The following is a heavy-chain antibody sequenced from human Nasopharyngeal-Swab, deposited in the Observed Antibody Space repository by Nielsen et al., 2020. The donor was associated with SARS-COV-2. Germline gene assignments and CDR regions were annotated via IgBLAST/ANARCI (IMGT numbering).Heavy chain of an antibody. D-gene: IGHD5-12*01. V-gene: IGHV4-59*08. J-gene: IGHJ6*02. CDR3: ARRGYSGYDRGDGMDV. CDR2: IYYSGST. CDR1: GGSIRSYY. Sequence: SETLSLTCTVSGGSIRSYYWSWIRQPPGKGLEWIGYIYYSGSTNYNPSLKSRVTISVDTSKNQFSLKLSSVTAADTAVYYCARRGYSGYDRGDGMDVWGQGTTVTVSS.